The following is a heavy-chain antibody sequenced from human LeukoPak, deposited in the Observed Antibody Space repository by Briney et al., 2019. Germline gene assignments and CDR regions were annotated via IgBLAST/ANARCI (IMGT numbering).Heavy chain of an antibody. J-gene: IGHJ6*02. CDR3: ARAMRTTAVTAGDYHYYYGMDV. CDR2: LHCSGST. V-gene: IGHV4-59*08. CDR1: GGSVSSYY. D-gene: IGHD4-17*01. Sequence: SETLSLTCTVSGGSVSSYYWSWVRQPPGKGLEWIGYLHCSGSTDYNPSLKSRVTTSVDTSKNQFSLTLNSVIAADTAVYYCARAMRTTAVTAGDYHYYYGMDVWGQGTTVTVSS.